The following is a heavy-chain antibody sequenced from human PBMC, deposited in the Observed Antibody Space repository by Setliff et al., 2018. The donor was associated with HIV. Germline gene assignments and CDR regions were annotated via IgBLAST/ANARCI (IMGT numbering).Heavy chain of an antibody. Sequence: GGSLRLSCATSGFTFNNYWMHWVRQSPRLGLVWVSRVSNNGRTAVYADSVKGRFTMSRDNVRKTVDLQMNNLTVEDTGLYYCARGRAAGQGFDPWGRGTLVTVSS. V-gene: IGHV3-74*03. CDR1: GFTFNNYW. J-gene: IGHJ5*02. CDR2: VSNNGRTA. CDR3: ARGRAAGQGFDP. D-gene: IGHD6-13*01.